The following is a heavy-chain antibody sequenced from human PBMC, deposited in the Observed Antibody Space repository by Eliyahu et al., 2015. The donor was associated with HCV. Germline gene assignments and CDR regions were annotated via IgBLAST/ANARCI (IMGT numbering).Heavy chain of an antibody. Sequence: EVQLVESGGGLVQPGGSLRLSCAASGFTFSRYWMHWVRXAPGKGLVWLSQITADGRGTNYADSVKGRFTISRDNAKNTLYLQMDSLRAEDTAMYYCARAFSNNVNWFDPWGQGTLVTVSS. J-gene: IGHJ5*02. CDR3: ARAFSNNVNWFDP. CDR2: ITADGRGT. D-gene: IGHD2/OR15-2a*01. CDR1: GFTFSRYW. V-gene: IGHV3-74*01.